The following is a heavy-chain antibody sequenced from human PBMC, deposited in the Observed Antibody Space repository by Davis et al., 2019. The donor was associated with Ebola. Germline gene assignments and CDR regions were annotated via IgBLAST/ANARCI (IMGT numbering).Heavy chain of an antibody. Sequence: GESLKISCAASGFTFRSYGMNWVRQAPGKGLEWVSYISRSSSTIYYAGSVKGRFTISRDNAKNSLYLQMNSLRDEDTAVYYCAREIAVAGTECDYWGQGTLVTVSS. V-gene: IGHV3-48*02. CDR2: ISRSSSTI. J-gene: IGHJ4*02. D-gene: IGHD6-19*01. CDR3: AREIAVAGTECDY. CDR1: GFTFRSYG.